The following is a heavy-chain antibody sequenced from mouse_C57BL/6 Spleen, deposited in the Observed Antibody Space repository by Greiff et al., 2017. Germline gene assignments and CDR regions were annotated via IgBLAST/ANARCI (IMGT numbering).Heavy chain of an antibody. D-gene: IGHD1-1*01. Sequence: QVQLQQPGAELVRPGSSVKLSCKASGYTFTSYWMHWVKQRPIQGLEWIGNIDPSDSETHYNQKFKDKATLTVDKSSSTAYMQLSSLTSEDSAVYDSARGYYGSSYYAMDYWGQGTSVTVSS. CDR1: GYTFTSYW. J-gene: IGHJ4*01. V-gene: IGHV1-52*01. CDR3: ARGYYGSSYYAMDY. CDR2: IDPSDSET.